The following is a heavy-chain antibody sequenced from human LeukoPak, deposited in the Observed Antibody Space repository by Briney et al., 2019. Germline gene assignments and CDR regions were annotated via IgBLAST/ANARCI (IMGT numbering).Heavy chain of an antibody. Sequence: GGSLRLSCAASGFTFSSHWMHWVRQAPGKGLVWVSRIYSDGSSTNYADSVKGRFTISRDNAKNTLYLQMNSLRAEDTAVYYSATLDYSAWYFDLWGRGTLVTVSS. CDR3: ATLDYSAWYFDL. D-gene: IGHD4-11*01. J-gene: IGHJ2*01. V-gene: IGHV3-74*01. CDR2: IYSDGSST. CDR1: GFTFSSHW.